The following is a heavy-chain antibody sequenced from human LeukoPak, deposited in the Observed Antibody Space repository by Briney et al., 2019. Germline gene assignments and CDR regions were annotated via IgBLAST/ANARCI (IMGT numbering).Heavy chain of an antibody. CDR2: ISDSGST. CDR3: AKDRGIEYCSGNSCLGPFDC. V-gene: IGHV3-23*01. D-gene: IGHD2-2*01. CDR1: GFTFSNYA. Sequence: GGSLRLSCAASGFTFSNYAMSWVRQAPGKGLDWVSTISDSGSTYYADSVKGRFTISRDHSKNTLYLQMNSLRAEDTAVYYCAKDRGIEYCSGNSCLGPFDCWGQGTLVTVSS. J-gene: IGHJ4*02.